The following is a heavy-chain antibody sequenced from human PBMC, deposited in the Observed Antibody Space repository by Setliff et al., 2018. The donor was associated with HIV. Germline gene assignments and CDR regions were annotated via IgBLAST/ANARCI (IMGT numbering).Heavy chain of an antibody. CDR2: IYYGST. D-gene: IGHD3-3*01. J-gene: IGHJ4*02. CDR3: ARSDNFWSAESSFDY. Sequence: NPLETLSLTCTVSGGSISSYYWSWIRQPPGKGLEWIGYIYYGSTNYNPSLRSRVTISVDTSKNQFSLNLSSVTAADTAVYYCARSDNFWSAESSFDYWGQGTLVTVSS. V-gene: IGHV4-59*01. CDR1: GGSISSYY.